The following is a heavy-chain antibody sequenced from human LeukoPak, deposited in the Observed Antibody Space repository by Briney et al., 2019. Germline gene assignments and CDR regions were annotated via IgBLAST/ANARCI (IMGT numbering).Heavy chain of an antibody. V-gene: IGHV4-59*08. D-gene: IGHD2-15*01. CDR2: IYYSGST. CDR3: ARHGYCSGGSCYWDY. CDR1: GGSISPYY. J-gene: IGHJ4*02. Sequence: SETLSLTCSVSGGSISPYYWSWIRQPPGSGLEWIAYIYYSGSTSYNPSLKSRVAISVDTSNNEVSLKLSSVTAADTAVYYCARHGYCSGGSCYWDYWGQGTLVTVSS.